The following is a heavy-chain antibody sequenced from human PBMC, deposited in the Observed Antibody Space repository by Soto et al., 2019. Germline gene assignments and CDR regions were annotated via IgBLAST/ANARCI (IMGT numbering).Heavy chain of an antibody. Sequence: GASVKVSCKASGGTFSSYAISWVRQAPGQGLEWMGGIIPIFGTANYAQKFQGRVTITADESTSTAYMELSSLRSEDTAVYYCARQGSYYDSSGYDQDFDDWGQGSLVTVSS. CDR2: IIPIFGTA. CDR3: ARQGSYYDSSGYDQDFDD. D-gene: IGHD3-22*01. J-gene: IGHJ4*02. CDR1: GGTFSSYA. V-gene: IGHV1-69*13.